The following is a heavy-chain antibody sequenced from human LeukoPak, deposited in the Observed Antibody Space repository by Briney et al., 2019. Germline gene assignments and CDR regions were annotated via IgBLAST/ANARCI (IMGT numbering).Heavy chain of an antibody. V-gene: IGHV5-51*01. CDR1: ESSFTNYW. CDR3: TRARQGNCYWDY. CDR2: IHPDDSDT. Sequence: GESLKISCKDSESSFTNYWIGSVRQMPGKGLEWMGIIHPDDSDTRYSPSFQGQATISADKSSSTAYLQWNSLKASDTAIYYCTRARQGNCYWDYWGQGTLVTVSS. D-gene: IGHD1-7*01. J-gene: IGHJ4*02.